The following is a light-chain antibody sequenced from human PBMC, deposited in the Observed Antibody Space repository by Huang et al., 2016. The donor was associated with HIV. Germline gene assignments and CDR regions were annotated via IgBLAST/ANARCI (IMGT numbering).Light chain of an antibody. Sequence: DIQMTQSPSSLSASVGDRVTITCRASQGISKYVNWYQQRPGKAPKLLIYATSNLQSGVPSRFSGSGSGTAFTLTITSLQPEDFATYYCQQSYTSPPITFGQGTRLDI. CDR1: QGISKY. V-gene: IGKV1-39*01. CDR2: ATS. CDR3: QQSYTSPPIT. J-gene: IGKJ5*01.